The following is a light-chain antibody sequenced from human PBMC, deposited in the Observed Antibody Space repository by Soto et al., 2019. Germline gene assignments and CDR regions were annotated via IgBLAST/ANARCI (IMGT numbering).Light chain of an antibody. CDR3: QQSYNWPPLT. CDR2: GAS. J-gene: IGKJ4*01. V-gene: IGKV3-15*01. Sequence: EIVLTQSPATLSVSPGERAILSCRASQSVSDNLAWYQQKPGQAPRLLIYGASTRASGIPARFSGSGSGTEFTLTISSLQSEDFEVYYCQQSYNWPPLTFGGGTKVEIK. CDR1: QSVSDN.